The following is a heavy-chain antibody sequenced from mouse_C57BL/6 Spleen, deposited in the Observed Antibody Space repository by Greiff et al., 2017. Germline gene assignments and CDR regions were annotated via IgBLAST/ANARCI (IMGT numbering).Heavy chain of an antibody. J-gene: IGHJ2*01. CDR2: IHPNSGST. CDR3: ARGYYYGSSYLWYFDY. CDR1: GYTFTSYW. D-gene: IGHD1-1*01. Sequence: QVQLQQPGAELVKPGASVKLSCKASGYTFTSYWMHWVKQRPGQGLEWIGMIHPNSGSTNYNEKFKSKATLTVDKSSSTAYMQLSSLTSEDSAVYYCARGYYYGSSYLWYFDYWGQGTTLTVSS. V-gene: IGHV1-64*01.